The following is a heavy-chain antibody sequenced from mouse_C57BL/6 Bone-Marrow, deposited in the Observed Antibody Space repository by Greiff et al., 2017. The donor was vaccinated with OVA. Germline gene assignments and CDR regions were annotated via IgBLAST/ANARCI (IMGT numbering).Heavy chain of an antibody. J-gene: IGHJ1*03. CDR3: ARGGRWYFDV. CDR1: GFTFSDYG. Sequence: EVQVVESGGGLVQPGGSLKLSCAASGFTFSDYGMAWVRQAPRKGPEWVAYISNLANSIYYADTVTGRFTNSRDNAKNTLYLEMSSLRSEDTAMYYCARGGRWYFDVWGTGTTVTVSS. V-gene: IGHV5-15*01. CDR2: ISNLANSI.